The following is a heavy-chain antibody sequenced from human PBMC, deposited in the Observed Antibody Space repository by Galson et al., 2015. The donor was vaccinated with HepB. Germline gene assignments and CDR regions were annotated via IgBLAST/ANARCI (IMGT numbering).Heavy chain of an antibody. CDR3: ASSLYVAANEGGAFDI. D-gene: IGHD2-15*01. CDR1: GGSISSYY. CDR2: IYYSGST. Sequence: ETLSLTCTVSGGSISSYYWSWIRQPPGKGLEWIGYIYYSGSTNYNPSLKSRVTISVDTSKNQFSLKLSSVTAADTAVYYCASSLYVAANEGGAFDIWGQGTMVTVSS. J-gene: IGHJ3*02. V-gene: IGHV4-59*08.